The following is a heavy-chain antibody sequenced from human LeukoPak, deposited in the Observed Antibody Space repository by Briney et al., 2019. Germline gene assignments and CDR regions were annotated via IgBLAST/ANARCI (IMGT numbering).Heavy chain of an antibody. J-gene: IGHJ3*02. Sequence: PGGSLRLSCAASGFTFSNYGMNWVRQAPGKGLEWVSFTDTSGRYVYCGDSVKGRFTISRDNAKNLLFLQMNGLRAEDTALYYCARGRSITLLRGVAMSDGFDIWGQGAMVAVSS. V-gene: IGHV3-21*06. D-gene: IGHD3-10*01. CDR3: ARGRSITLLRGVAMSDGFDI. CDR1: GFTFSNYG. CDR2: TDTSGRYV.